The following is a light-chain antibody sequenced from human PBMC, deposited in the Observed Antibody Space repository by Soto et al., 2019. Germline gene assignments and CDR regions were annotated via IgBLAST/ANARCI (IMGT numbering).Light chain of an antibody. J-gene: IGKJ1*01. Sequence: EIVLTQSPGTLSLSPGERAALSCRASQGVGSTLLAWYQQKPGQAPSLLIYSTSSRVTGIPDRFSGSGSGADFTLTISRLEPEDFAVYYCQQYGASPWTFGQGTKVEIK. V-gene: IGKV3-20*01. CDR1: QGVGSTL. CDR3: QQYGASPWT. CDR2: STS.